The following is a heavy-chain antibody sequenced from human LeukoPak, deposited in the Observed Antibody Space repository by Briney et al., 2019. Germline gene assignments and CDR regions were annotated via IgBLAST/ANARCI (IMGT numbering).Heavy chain of an antibody. Sequence: PGGSLRLSCEASGFTFSKAWMSWIRQAPGKGLEWVGRMKSKTDGGTTDYAAPVKGRFTISRDDSKNTLYLQMNSLKTEDSALYYCTTLHCSGTACYVNGDYWGHGALVTVSS. V-gene: IGHV3-15*01. J-gene: IGHJ4*01. CDR2: MKSKTDGGTT. CDR1: GFTFSKAW. CDR3: TTLHCSGTACYVNGDY. D-gene: IGHD2-2*01.